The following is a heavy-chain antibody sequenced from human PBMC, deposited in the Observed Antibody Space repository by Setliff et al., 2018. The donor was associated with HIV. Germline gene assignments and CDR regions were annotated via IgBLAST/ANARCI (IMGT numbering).Heavy chain of an antibody. CDR1: GFTFSDYY. J-gene: IGHJ3*02. V-gene: IGHV1-2*06. CDR2: ISPNSDVT. CDR3: ARVRTLDTPVDAFDI. Sequence: ASVKVSCKASGFTFSDYYIHWVRQAPGQGLEWMGRISPNSDVTNYAQKFQGRVTMTRDTSIRTAYMEVSRLKSDDTAIYYCARVRTLDTPVDAFDIWGQGTMVTVS. D-gene: IGHD2-15*01.